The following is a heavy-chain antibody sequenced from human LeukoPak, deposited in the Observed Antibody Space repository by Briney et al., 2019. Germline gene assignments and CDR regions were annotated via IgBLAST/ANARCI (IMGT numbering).Heavy chain of an antibody. CDR3: ARHDAGIAARPFNN. J-gene: IGHJ4*02. CDR2: IHASGPT. V-gene: IGHV4-4*09. Sequence: SETLSLTCTVSGGSISTYYWSWIRRPPGKGLEWIAYIHASGPTNYNPSLKSRITISVDTSKNQFSLKLSSVTAADTAVYYCARHDAGIAARPFNNWGQGTLVTVSS. CDR1: GGSISTYY. D-gene: IGHD6-6*01.